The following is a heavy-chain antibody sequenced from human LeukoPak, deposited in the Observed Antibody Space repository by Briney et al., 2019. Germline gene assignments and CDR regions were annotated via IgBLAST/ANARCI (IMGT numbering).Heavy chain of an antibody. V-gene: IGHV3-23*01. Sequence: GGSLRLSCAASGFTFSSYAMSWVRQAPGKGLEWVSAISGSGGSTYYADSVKGRFTISRDNSKNTLYLQMNSLRAEDTAVYYCAKDRGSLNRLRRITIPLVDYWGQGTLVTVSS. CDR3: AKDRGSLNRLRRITIPLVDY. CDR2: ISGSGGST. J-gene: IGHJ4*02. CDR1: GFTFSSYA. D-gene: IGHD3-3*01.